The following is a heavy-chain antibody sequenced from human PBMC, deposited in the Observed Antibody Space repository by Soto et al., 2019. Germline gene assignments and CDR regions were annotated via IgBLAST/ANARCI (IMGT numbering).Heavy chain of an antibody. CDR3: ARTLLSDYSNYDSPQGWFDP. CDR2: IDWDDDK. D-gene: IGHD4-4*01. Sequence: SGPTLVNPTQTLTLTCTFSGFSLSTSGMCVSWIRQPPGKALEWLALIDWDDDKYYSTSLKTMLTISKDTSKNQVVLTMTNMDPVDTATYYCARTLLSDYSNYDSPQGWFDPWGQGTLVTVSS. CDR1: GFSLSTSGMC. V-gene: IGHV2-70*01. J-gene: IGHJ5*02.